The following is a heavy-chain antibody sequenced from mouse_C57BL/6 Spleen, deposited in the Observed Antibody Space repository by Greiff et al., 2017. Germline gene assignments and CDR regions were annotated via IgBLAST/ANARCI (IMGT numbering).Heavy chain of an antibody. Sequence: EVQRVESGGGLVKPGGSLKLSCAASGFTFSDYGMHWVRQAPEQGLEWVAYISTGSSTIYYADTLKGRFPFSRDNAPTTRFLQMTRLRSEDTAMYYCARSSNYYAMDYWGQGTSVNVS. V-gene: IGHV5-17*01. CDR3: ARSSNYYAMDY. CDR2: ISTGSSTI. CDR1: GFTFSDYG. J-gene: IGHJ4*01.